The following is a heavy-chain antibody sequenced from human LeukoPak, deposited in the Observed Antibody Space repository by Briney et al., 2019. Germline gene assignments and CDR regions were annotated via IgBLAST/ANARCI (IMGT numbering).Heavy chain of an antibody. CDR3: ARGQVGFGEVIDY. J-gene: IGHJ4*02. Sequence: PSETLSLTCAVYGGSFSGYYWSWIRQPPGKGLEWIGEINHSGSTNYNPSLKSRVTISVDTSKNQFSLKLSSVTAADTAVYYCARGQVGFGEVIDYWGQGTLVTVSS. D-gene: IGHD3-10*01. V-gene: IGHV4-34*01. CDR1: GGSFSGYY. CDR2: INHSGST.